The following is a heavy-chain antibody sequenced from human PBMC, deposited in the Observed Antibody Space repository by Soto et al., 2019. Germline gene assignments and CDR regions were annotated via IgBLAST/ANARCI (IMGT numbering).Heavy chain of an antibody. Sequence: EVQLLESGGGLVQPGGSLRLSCAASAFTFSSYGMSWVRQAPGKGLEWVSAISGGGDNTYYADSVKGRFTISRDNSKNTLYLQMNSLTAEDTAVYYCAKALNYYGSGSSDYWGQVTLVTVSS. CDR2: ISGGGDNT. D-gene: IGHD3-10*01. CDR1: AFTFSSYG. J-gene: IGHJ4*02. V-gene: IGHV3-23*01. CDR3: AKALNYYGSGSSDY.